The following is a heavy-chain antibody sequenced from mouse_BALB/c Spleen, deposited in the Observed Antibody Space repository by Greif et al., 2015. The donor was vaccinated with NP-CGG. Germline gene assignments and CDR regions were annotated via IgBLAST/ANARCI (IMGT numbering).Heavy chain of an antibody. J-gene: IGHJ4*01. CDR2: IYPGSGNT. CDR3: ARRTGTEATDY. D-gene: IGHD4-1*01. V-gene: IGHV1-84*02. CDR1: GYTFTDYY. Sequence: QVHVKQSGPELVKPGASVKISCKASGYTFTDYYINWVNQKPGQGLEWIGWIYPGSGNTKYNEKFKGKATLTVDTSSSTAYMQFSSLTSEDTAVYLCARRTGTEATDYWGQGTSVTVSS.